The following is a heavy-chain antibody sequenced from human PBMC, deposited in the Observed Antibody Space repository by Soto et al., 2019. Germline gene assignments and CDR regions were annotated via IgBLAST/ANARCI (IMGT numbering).Heavy chain of an antibody. J-gene: IGHJ6*02. CDR1: GFTFSSYG. CDR2: ISYDGSNK. D-gene: IGHD3-3*01. Sequence: GGSLRLSCAASGFTFSSYGMHWVRQAPGKGLEWVAVISYDGSNKYYADSVKGRFTISRDNSKNTLYLQMNSLRAEDTAVYYCAKGGASLEDYDFWSGYKNYYYYGMDVWGQGTTVTVS. V-gene: IGHV3-30*18. CDR3: AKGGASLEDYDFWSGYKNYYYYGMDV.